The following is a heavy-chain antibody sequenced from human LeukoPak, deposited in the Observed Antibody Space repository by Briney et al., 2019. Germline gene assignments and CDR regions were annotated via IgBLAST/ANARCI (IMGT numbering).Heavy chain of an antibody. D-gene: IGHD5-18*01. Sequence: GGSLRLSCAASGFTFSSYAMHWVRQAPGKGLEWVAVISYDGSNKYYADSVKGRFTISRDNSKNTLYLQMNSLRAEDTAVYYCAKDIRYSYGPGDWGQGTLVTVSS. CDR2: ISYDGSNK. V-gene: IGHV3-30-3*01. CDR3: AKDIRYSYGPGD. CDR1: GFTFSSYA. J-gene: IGHJ4*02.